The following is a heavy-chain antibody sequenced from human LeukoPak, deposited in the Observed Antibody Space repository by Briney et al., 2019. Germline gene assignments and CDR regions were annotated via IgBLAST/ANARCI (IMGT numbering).Heavy chain of an antibody. CDR1: GYTFTYYY. CDR2: INPSGGST. CDR3: ARVPIYYYDSSGYSLDY. V-gene: IGHV1-46*01. D-gene: IGHD3-22*01. J-gene: IGHJ4*02. Sequence: ASVKVSCKTSGYTFTYYYMHWVRQAPGQGLEWMGIINPSGGSTSYAQKFQGRVTMTRDTSTSTVYMELSSLRSEDTAVYYCARVPIYYYDSSGYSLDYWGQGTLVTVSS.